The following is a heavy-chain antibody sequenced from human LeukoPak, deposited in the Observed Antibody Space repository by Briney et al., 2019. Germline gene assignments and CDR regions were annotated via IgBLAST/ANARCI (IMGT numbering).Heavy chain of an antibody. Sequence: GASPRLSCAASGFTLSCYAMGWVRQAPGKGLEWVSGISGRGGSTSYADSVKGRFTISGDNSKNTLYLQMKSLRADDTALYHCAKGRFGSSYYFDYWGQGTLVTVSS. CDR1: GFTLSCYA. CDR3: AKGRFGSSYYFDY. V-gene: IGHV3-23*01. CDR2: ISGRGGST. D-gene: IGHD6-6*01. J-gene: IGHJ4*02.